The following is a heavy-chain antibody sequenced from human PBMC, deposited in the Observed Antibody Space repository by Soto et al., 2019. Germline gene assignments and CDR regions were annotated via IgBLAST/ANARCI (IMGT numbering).Heavy chain of an antibody. V-gene: IGHV4-59*08. D-gene: IGHD3-16*01. Sequence: SETLSLTCTVSGGSISSYYWSWIRQPPGKGLEWIGYIYYSGSTNYNPSLKSRVTISVDTSKNQFSLKLSSVTAADTAVYYCARHHGVGYYYYYMDVWGKGTTVTVSS. CDR2: IYYSGST. CDR3: ARHHGVGYYYYYMDV. CDR1: GGSISSYY. J-gene: IGHJ6*03.